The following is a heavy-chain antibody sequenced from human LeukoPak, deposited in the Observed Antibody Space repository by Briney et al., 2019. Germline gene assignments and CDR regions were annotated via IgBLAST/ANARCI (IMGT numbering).Heavy chain of an antibody. CDR2: ISYDGSNK. D-gene: IGHD7-27*01. Sequence: GRSLRLSCAASGFTFSSYAMHWVRQAPGKGLEWVAVISYDGSNKYYADSVKGRFTISRDNSKNTLYLQMNSLRAEDTAVYYCARERSWAHGPVAFDIWGQGTMVTVSS. V-gene: IGHV3-30-3*01. CDR3: ARERSWAHGPVAFDI. J-gene: IGHJ3*02. CDR1: GFTFSSYA.